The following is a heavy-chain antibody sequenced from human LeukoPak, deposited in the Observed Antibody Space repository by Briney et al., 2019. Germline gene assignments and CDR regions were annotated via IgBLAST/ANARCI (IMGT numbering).Heavy chain of an antibody. CDR1: GGTFSSYA. D-gene: IGHD6-19*01. Sequence: TVKVSCKASGGTFSSYAISWVRQAPGQGLEWMGGIIPIFGTANYAQKFQGRVTITADESTSTAYMELSSLRSEDTAVYYCARDRFIAVAGTVDYWGQGTLVTVSS. CDR3: ARDRFIAVAGTVDY. J-gene: IGHJ4*02. V-gene: IGHV1-69*13. CDR2: IIPIFGTA.